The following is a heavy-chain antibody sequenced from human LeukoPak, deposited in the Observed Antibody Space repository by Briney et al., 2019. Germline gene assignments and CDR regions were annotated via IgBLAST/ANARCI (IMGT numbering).Heavy chain of an antibody. Sequence: SETLSLTCTVSGGSISSSSFHWGWIRQTPEKGLEWIGSFFSSGSTYYNPSLKSRVTISVDTSENQFSLKLSSVTAADTAVYYCASCMDYDSSGYYYYWGQGTLVTVSS. D-gene: IGHD3-22*01. CDR3: ASCMDYDSSGYYYY. V-gene: IGHV4-39*07. CDR2: FFSSGST. J-gene: IGHJ4*02. CDR1: GGSISSSSFH.